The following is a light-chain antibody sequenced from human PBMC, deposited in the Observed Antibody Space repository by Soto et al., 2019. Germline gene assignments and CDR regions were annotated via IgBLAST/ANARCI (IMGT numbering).Light chain of an antibody. J-gene: IGKJ1*01. V-gene: IGKV1D-12*01. CDR3: QQYDGYSPQT. CDR1: QDIDNY. CDR2: LAS. Sequence: DIQMTQSPSSVSASVGDRVTFTCRASQDIDNYLAWYQQKPGKAPKLLIYLASSLQTGVPSRFSGSGSGTDFTLTISSLQPYDFATYYCQQYDGYSPQTFG.